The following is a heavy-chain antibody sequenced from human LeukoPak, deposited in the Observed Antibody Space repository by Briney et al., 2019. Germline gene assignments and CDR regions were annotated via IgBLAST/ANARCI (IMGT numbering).Heavy chain of an antibody. CDR1: GFTFSSYW. V-gene: IGHV3-7*01. CDR3: ARDYSSGWSPVDY. CDR2: IKQDGSDK. Sequence: PGGSLRLSCVASGFTFSSYWMTWVRQAPGKGLEWVANIKQDGSDKYYVASVKGRFTVSRDNANNSLYLQMNSLRAEDTAVYFCARDYSSGWSPVDYWGQGTMVTVSS. J-gene: IGHJ4*02. D-gene: IGHD6-19*01.